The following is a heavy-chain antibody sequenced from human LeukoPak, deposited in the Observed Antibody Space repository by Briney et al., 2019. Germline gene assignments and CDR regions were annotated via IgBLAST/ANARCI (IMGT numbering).Heavy chain of an antibody. V-gene: IGHV3-23*01. Sequence: GGSLRLSCAASGFTFSGYAMSWVRQAPGKGLEWVSTITGSGGTTYYADSVKGRFTISRDNSENTLYLHMNSLRAEDTAVYHCAKGRGYCSGGSCYSGFDYWGRGTLVTVSS. CDR3: AKGRGYCSGGSCYSGFDY. CDR2: ITGSGGTT. D-gene: IGHD2-15*01. CDR1: GFTFSGYA. J-gene: IGHJ4*02.